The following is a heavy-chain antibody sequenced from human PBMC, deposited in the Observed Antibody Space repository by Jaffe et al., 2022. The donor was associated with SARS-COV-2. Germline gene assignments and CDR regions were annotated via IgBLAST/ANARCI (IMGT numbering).Heavy chain of an antibody. V-gene: IGHV4-30-2*01. D-gene: IGHD2-8*01. CDR2: IHHSGST. CDR1: DGSISSETYI. CDR3: TRGSSNGQGRRYNWFDP. J-gene: IGHJ5*02. Sequence: QLQLQESGSQLVKPSQTLSLSCVVSDGSISSETYIWTWIRHQPGKGLEWIGYIHHSGSTYYNPSLKRRVAISADRSKNQFSLRLTSVTAADTAMYYCTRGSSNGQGRRYNWFDPWGQGALVTVSS.